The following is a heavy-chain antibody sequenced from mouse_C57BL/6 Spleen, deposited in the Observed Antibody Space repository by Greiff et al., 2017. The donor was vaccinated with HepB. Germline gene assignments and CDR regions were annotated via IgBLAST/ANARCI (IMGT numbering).Heavy chain of an antibody. V-gene: IGHV1-64*01. D-gene: IGHD2-3*01. J-gene: IGHJ4*01. CDR3: ARSGDGYSSMDY. CDR1: GYTFTSYW. Sequence: QLQLQQPGAELVKPGASVKLSCKASGYTFTSYWMHWVKQRPGQGLEWIGMIHPNSGSTNYNEKFKSKATLTVDKSSSTAYMQLSSLTSEDSAVYYCARSGDGYSSMDYWGQGTSVTVSS. CDR2: IHPNSGST.